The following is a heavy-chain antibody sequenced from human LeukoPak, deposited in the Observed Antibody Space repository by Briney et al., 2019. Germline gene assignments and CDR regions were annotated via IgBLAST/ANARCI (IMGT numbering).Heavy chain of an antibody. CDR1: GGTFSSYA. CDR3: ARTGSGSYSAYNWFDP. Sequence: ASVKVSCKASGGTFSSYAISWVRQAPGQGLEWMGWINPKSGGTNYAPKFQGRVTMTRDTSISTAYMDLSRLRSDDTAIYYCARTGSGSYSAYNWFDPWGQGTLVTVSS. V-gene: IGHV1-2*02. J-gene: IGHJ5*02. CDR2: INPKSGGT. D-gene: IGHD1-26*01.